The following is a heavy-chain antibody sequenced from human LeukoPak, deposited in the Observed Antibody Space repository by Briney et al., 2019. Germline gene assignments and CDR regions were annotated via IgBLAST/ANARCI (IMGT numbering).Heavy chain of an antibody. CDR2: IRSDGSNK. D-gene: IGHD7-27*01. CDR1: GFTFSSYG. CDR3: AKEANWASDD. V-gene: IGHV3-30*02. J-gene: IGHJ4*02. Sequence: GGSLRLSCAASGFTFSSYGMNWVRQAPGKGLEWVTFIRSDGSNKYYADSVKGRFTLSRDNSKNTLYLQMNSLRAEDTAVYYCAKEANWASDDWGQGTLVTVSS.